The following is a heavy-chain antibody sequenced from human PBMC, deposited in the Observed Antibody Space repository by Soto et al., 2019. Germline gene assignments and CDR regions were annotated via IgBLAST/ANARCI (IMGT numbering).Heavy chain of an antibody. CDR2: IYSGGST. J-gene: IGHJ6*02. V-gene: IGHV3-53*01. Sequence: EVQLVESGGGLIQPGGSLRLSCAASGFTVSSNYMSWVRQAPGKGLEWVSVIYSGGSTYYADSVKGRFTISRDNSKNMLYLQMNSLRAEDTAVYYCARDKASSGSYYYGMDVWGQGTTVTVSS. CDR1: GFTVSSNY. CDR3: ARDKASSGSYYYGMDV. D-gene: IGHD3-10*01.